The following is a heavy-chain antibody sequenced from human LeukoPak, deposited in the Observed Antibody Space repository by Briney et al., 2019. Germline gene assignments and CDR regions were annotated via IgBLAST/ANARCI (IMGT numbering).Heavy chain of an antibody. CDR1: GGSISSYY. D-gene: IGHD1-26*01. Sequence: SETLSLTCTVSGGSISSYYWTWIRQPPGKGLEWIGCIYYSGRTNYNPSLKSRVTISVDTSKNQFSLKLSSVTAADTAVYYCARHSLVGTLVYWGQGTLVTASS. J-gene: IGHJ4*02. CDR3: ARHSLVGTLVY. V-gene: IGHV4-59*08. CDR2: IYYSGRT.